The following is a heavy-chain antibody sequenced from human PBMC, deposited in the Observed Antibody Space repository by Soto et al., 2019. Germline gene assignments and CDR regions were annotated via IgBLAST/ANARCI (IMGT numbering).Heavy chain of an antibody. CDR3: ARGPISKRLPRFQH. V-gene: IGHV4-34*01. D-gene: IGHD1-26*01. CDR1: GGSFSGYY. J-gene: IGHJ1*01. Sequence: QVQLQQWGAGLLKPSETLSLTCAVYGGSFSGYYWSWIRQPPGKGLEWIGEINHSGSTNYNPSLKVRVTVSVDTSKNQFSLKLSSVTAADTAVYYCARGPISKRLPRFQHWGQGTLVTVSS. CDR2: INHSGST.